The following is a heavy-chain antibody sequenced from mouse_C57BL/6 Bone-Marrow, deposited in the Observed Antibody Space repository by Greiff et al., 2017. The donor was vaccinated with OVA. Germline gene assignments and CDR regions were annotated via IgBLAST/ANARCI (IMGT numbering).Heavy chain of an antibody. V-gene: IGHV1-82*01. D-gene: IGHD1-1*01. J-gene: IGHJ1*03. CDR3: ARGDYSRYFDV. CDR2: IYPGDGDT. CDR1: GYAFSSSW. Sequence: QVQLQQSGPELVKPGASVKISCKASGYAFSSSWMNWVKQRPGQGLEWIGRIYPGDGDTNYNGKFKGKATLTADTSSSTAYMQLSSLTSEDSAVYFCARGDYSRYFDVGGTGTTLTVSS.